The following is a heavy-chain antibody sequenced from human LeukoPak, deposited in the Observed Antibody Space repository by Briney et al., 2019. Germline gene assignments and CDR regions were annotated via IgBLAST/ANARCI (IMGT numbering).Heavy chain of an antibody. CDR1: GFTFSSYA. CDR3: AKATLVRGVITHFDY. CDR2: ISGSGGST. D-gene: IGHD3-10*01. V-gene: IGHV3-23*01. Sequence: PGGFLRLSCAASGFTFSSYAMSWVRQAPGKGLEWVSAISGSGGSTYYADSVKGRFTISRDNSKNTLYLRMNSLRAEDTAVYYCAKATLVRGVITHFDYWGQGTLVTVSS. J-gene: IGHJ4*02.